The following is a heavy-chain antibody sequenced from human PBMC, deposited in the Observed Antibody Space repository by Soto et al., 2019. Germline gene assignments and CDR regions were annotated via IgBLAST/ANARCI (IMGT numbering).Heavy chain of an antibody. CDR2: IYHGGST. V-gene: IGHV4-4*02. J-gene: IGHJ3*02. CDR1: GVSISSSTW. Sequence: SETLSLTCAVSGVSISSSTWWSWVRQSPGKGLGWIGEIYHGGSTSYNPSLKSRVTISVDTSKNQFSLKLSSVTAADTAVYYCARVWGGAFDIWGQGTMVPVSS. D-gene: IGHD3-10*01. CDR3: ARVWGGAFDI.